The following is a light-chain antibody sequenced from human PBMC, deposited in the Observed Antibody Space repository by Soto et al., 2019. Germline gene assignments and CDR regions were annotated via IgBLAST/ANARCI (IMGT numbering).Light chain of an antibody. CDR1: HSVSSTY. Sequence: VLTPYQCCLHWSQPERATLPCRASHSVSSTYLAWYQQKPGQAPRLLIYGASSRATGIPDRFSGSGSGTDFTLTISRLEPEDFAVYYCQQYGSSPRTFGQGTKGDIK. CDR3: QQYGSSPRT. V-gene: IGKV3-20*01. J-gene: IGKJ1*01. CDR2: GAS.